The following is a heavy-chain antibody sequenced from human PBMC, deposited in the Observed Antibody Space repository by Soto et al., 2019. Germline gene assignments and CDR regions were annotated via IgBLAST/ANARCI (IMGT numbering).Heavy chain of an antibody. J-gene: IGHJ1*01. Sequence: ASVKVSCKAPGETFRRDVISWVRQAPGQGLEWLGGITPMSGTTDYAQKFQGRVTISADKSTGTAYFELSSLTFDDTGVYYCARGVSMAGRPGFFHHWGQGSLITVSS. CDR1: GETFRRDV. CDR2: ITPMSGTT. CDR3: ARGVSMAGRPGFFHH. V-gene: IGHV1-69*06. D-gene: IGHD6-6*01.